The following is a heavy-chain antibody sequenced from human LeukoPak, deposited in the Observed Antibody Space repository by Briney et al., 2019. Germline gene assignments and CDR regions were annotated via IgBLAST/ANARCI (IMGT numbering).Heavy chain of an antibody. CDR1: GFTFSSYE. V-gene: IGHV3-48*03. J-gene: IGHJ4*02. CDR2: ISSSGSTM. Sequence: GGSLRLSCAASGFTFSSYEMNWVRQPPGQGLEWVSYISSSGSTMYYADSVKGRFTISRHNAKHSLYPQMNSLRAEDTAVYDCANVMVVGGGQGTLVTVSS. CDR3: ANVMVVG. D-gene: IGHD2-15*01.